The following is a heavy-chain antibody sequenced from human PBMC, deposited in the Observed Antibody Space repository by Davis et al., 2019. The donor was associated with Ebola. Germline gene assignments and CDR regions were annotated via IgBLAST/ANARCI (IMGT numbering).Heavy chain of an antibody. CDR1: GFSFSSYA. Sequence: GGSLRLSCTASGFSFSSYAMNWFRQPPGKGLERDSAITGSGDSPYHADSVKGRFTISRDNSENTLHLQMNSLRADDTAVYYCAKSTMIVGDWDFDYWGQGTLVTVSS. V-gene: IGHV3-23*01. J-gene: IGHJ4*02. CDR2: ITGSGDSP. CDR3: AKSTMIVGDWDFDY. D-gene: IGHD3-22*01.